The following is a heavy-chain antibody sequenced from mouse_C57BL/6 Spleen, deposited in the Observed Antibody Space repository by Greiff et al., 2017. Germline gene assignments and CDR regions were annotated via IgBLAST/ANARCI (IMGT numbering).Heavy chain of an antibody. CDR3: TRRLEELYAMDY. Sequence: QVQLKQPGAELVMPGASVKLSCKASGYTFTSYWMHWVKQRPGQGLEWIGEIDPSDSYTNYNQKFKGKSTLTVDKSSSTAYMQLSSLTSEDSAVYYCTRRLEELYAMDYWGQVTSVTVSS. CDR1: GYTFTSYW. CDR2: IDPSDSYT. V-gene: IGHV1-69*01. J-gene: IGHJ4*01.